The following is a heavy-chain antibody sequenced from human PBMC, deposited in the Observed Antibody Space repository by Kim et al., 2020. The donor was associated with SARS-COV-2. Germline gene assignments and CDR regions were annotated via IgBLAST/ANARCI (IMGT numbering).Heavy chain of an antibody. CDR2: INGGNGNT. D-gene: IGHD3-9*01. Sequence: ASVKVSCRASGYTFSSYVIHWVRQAPGQRLEWMGWINGGNGNTKYSQRFQGRVTITRDTSASTAYMELSSLRSEDTAVYYCARDVYDILTGYSSGYHGMDVWGQGTTVTVSS. V-gene: IGHV1-3*01. J-gene: IGHJ6*02. CDR1: GYTFSSYV. CDR3: ARDVYDILTGYSSGYHGMDV.